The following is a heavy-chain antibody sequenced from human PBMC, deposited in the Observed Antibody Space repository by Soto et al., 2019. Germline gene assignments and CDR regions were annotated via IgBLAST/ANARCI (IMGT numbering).Heavy chain of an antibody. Sequence: LKISCKASGYSFTTYWIGWVRQMPGKGLEWMGIIYPGDSDTRYSPSFQGQVTISADKSISTAYLQWSSLKASDSAMFYCARKDIAGNSVDFWGQGTLVTVSS. V-gene: IGHV5-51*01. J-gene: IGHJ4*02. D-gene: IGHD6-13*01. CDR2: IYPGDSDT. CDR3: ARKDIAGNSVDF. CDR1: GYSFTTYW.